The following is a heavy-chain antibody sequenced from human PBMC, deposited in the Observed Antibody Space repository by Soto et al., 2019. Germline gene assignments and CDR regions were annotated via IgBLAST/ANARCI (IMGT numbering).Heavy chain of an antibody. CDR2: ISYDGSNK. D-gene: IGHD4-17*01. J-gene: IGHJ6*02. Sequence: LRLSCAASGFTFSSYGMHWVRQAPGKGLEWVAVISYDGSNKYYADSVKGRFTISRDNSKNTLYLQMNSLRAEDTAVYYCAKVSTVTTGGGMDVWGQGTTVTVSS. V-gene: IGHV3-30*18. CDR3: AKVSTVTTGGGMDV. CDR1: GFTFSSYG.